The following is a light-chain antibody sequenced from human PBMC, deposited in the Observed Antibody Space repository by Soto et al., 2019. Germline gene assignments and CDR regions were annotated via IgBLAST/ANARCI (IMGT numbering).Light chain of an antibody. Sequence: IVLTQSPGTLSLSPGERATLSCRASQSVRSSYLVWYQQRPGQPPRLLIYGTSTRAAGISDRFSGSGSGTDFTLTNRLEPGDSAVYYCQQYGTSSLTFGGGTKVEIK. V-gene: IGKV3-20*01. CDR1: QSVRSSY. CDR2: GTS. J-gene: IGKJ4*01. CDR3: QQYGTSSLT.